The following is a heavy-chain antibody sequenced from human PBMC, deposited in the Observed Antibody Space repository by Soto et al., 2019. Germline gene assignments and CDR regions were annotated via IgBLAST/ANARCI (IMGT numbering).Heavy chain of an antibody. Sequence: QVQLVQSGAEVKKPGSSVKVSCKASGGTFSIYAISWVRQAPGQGPEWMGGITPIFGTANYAQKFQGRVTITADESTNTAYMELSSLRSEDTAVYYCARDRYYGSGSYYIDYWGQGTLVTVSS. V-gene: IGHV1-69*01. CDR3: ARDRYYGSGSYYIDY. CDR2: ITPIFGTA. J-gene: IGHJ4*02. D-gene: IGHD3-10*01. CDR1: GGTFSIYA.